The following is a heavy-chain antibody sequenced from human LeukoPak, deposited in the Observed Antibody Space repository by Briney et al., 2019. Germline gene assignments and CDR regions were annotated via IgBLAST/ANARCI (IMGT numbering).Heavy chain of an antibody. CDR1: GFTFSSYE. V-gene: IGHV3-48*03. CDR3: ARGWISDSFDY. J-gene: IGHJ4*02. Sequence: PGRSLRLSCAASGFTFSSYEMNWARQAPGKGLEWVSYISSSGSNIYYADSVKGRFTISRGNAKNSLYLQMNSLRAEDTAVYYCARGWISDSFDYWGQGTLVTVSP. D-gene: IGHD5-12*01. CDR2: ISSSGSNI.